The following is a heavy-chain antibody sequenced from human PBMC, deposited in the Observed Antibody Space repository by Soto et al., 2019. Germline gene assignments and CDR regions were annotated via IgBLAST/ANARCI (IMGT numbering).Heavy chain of an antibody. CDR3: ARVEVIKAAGKSDY. D-gene: IGHD6-13*01. Sequence: GGSLRLSCAASGFTFSDYYMSWIRQVPGKGLEWVAYISGTSDSIPYADSVKGRFTISRDNAKNSLYLQMNSLRAEDTAVYYCARVEVIKAAGKSDYWGQGTLVTVSS. CDR1: GFTFSDYY. J-gene: IGHJ4*02. V-gene: IGHV3-11*06. CDR2: ISGTSDSI.